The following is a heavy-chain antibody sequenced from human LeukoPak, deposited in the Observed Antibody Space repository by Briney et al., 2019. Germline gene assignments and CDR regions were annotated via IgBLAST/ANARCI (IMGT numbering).Heavy chain of an antibody. Sequence: PSETLSLTCTVSGDSISSSFYYWGWIRQPPGKGLEWIGSIYYGGGTHYNPSLKSRATIFLDTSMNQFSLRLTSVTAADTALYFCARESFEEPGTMDHWGQGTLVSVPS. V-gene: IGHV4-39*07. CDR1: GDSISSSFYY. D-gene: IGHD4/OR15-4a*01. CDR2: IYYGGGT. J-gene: IGHJ4*02. CDR3: ARESFEEPGTMDH.